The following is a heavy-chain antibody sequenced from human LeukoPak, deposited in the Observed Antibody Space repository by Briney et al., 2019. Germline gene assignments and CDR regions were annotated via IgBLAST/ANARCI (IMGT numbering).Heavy chain of an antibody. Sequence: GRSLRLSCAASGFMFDTYIMTWVRQAPGKGLEWISYINSINAVYYTDSVKGRFTISRDNAKNSLYLQMNSLRAEDTAVYYCARKARGNWNDVDYWGQGTLVTVSS. J-gene: IGHJ4*02. D-gene: IGHD1-20*01. CDR2: INSINAV. CDR1: GFMFDTYI. V-gene: IGHV3-48*04. CDR3: ARKARGNWNDVDY.